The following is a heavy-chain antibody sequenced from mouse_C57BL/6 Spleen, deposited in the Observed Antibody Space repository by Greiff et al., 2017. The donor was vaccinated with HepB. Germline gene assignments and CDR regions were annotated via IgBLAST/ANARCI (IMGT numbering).Heavy chain of an antibody. J-gene: IGHJ4*01. Sequence: QVQLQQPGAELVRPGSSVKLSCKASGYTFTSYWMHWVKQRPIQGLEWIGNIDPSDSETHYNQKFKDKATLTVDKSSSTAYMQLSSLTSEDSAVYYCARRGDLLSRGYAMDYWGQGTSVTVSS. CDR1: GYTFTSYW. D-gene: IGHD2-1*01. CDR2: IDPSDSET. CDR3: ARRGDLLSRGYAMDY. V-gene: IGHV1-52*01.